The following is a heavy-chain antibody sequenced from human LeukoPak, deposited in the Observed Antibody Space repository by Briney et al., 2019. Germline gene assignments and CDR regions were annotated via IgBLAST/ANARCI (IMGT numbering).Heavy chain of an antibody. V-gene: IGHV3-11*04. CDR1: GFTFSDYY. CDR3: AFPYYDSTLGYFQH. J-gene: IGHJ1*01. Sequence: GGSLRLSCAASGFTFSDYYMSCSRQAPGKGLEWVSYISSSGSTIYYAESVKGRFSICRDNDKNSLYLQLTRLRAEDTAVYYCAFPYYDSTLGYFQHWGQGSMVTVSS. D-gene: IGHD3-22*01. CDR2: ISSSGSTI.